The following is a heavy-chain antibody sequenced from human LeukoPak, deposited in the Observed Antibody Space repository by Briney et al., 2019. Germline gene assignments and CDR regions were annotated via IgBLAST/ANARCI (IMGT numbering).Heavy chain of an antibody. V-gene: IGHV3-33*01. Sequence: GRSLRLSCAASGFTFSSYGMHWVRQAPGKGLEWVAVIWYDGSNKYYADSVKGRFTISRDNSKNTLYLQMNSLRAEDTAVYYCARVSSGSYGIYWGQGTLVTVSS. CDR2: IWYDGSNK. CDR1: GFTFSSYG. D-gene: IGHD1-26*01. CDR3: ARVSSGSYGIY. J-gene: IGHJ4*02.